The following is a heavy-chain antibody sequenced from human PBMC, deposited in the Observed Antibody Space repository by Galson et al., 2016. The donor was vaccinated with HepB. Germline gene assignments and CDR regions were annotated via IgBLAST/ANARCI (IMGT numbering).Heavy chain of an antibody. CDR2: LTGNGDST. CDR1: GFTLSTYA. Sequence: SLRLSCAASGFTLSTYAMSWVRQAPGKGLEWVSTLTGNGDSTYYADSVKGRFTISRDNSKNTLYLQINILRAEGTAVYYCARDPGYTYGHGLDCWGQGTLVTVSS. D-gene: IGHD5-18*01. CDR3: ARDPGYTYGHGLDC. V-gene: IGHV3-23*01. J-gene: IGHJ4*02.